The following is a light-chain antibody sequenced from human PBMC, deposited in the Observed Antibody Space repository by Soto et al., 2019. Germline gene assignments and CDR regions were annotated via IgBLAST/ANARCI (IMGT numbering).Light chain of an antibody. Sequence: DIRMTQSPSTLSASVGDRVTITCRASQSVTNWLAWYQQKPGKAPNLLIYDASRLQSGIPSRFSGSGSGTEFTLTISSLQPGDFATYYCQQYTTYPYTFGQGTKLDIK. V-gene: IGKV1-5*01. CDR1: QSVTNW. CDR2: DAS. J-gene: IGKJ2*01. CDR3: QQYTTYPYT.